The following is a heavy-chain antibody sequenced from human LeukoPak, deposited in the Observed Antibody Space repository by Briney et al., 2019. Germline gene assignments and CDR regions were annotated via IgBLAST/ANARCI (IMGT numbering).Heavy chain of an antibody. CDR3: AREHSSSWDQFDY. D-gene: IGHD6-13*01. CDR1: RYTFSNYA. J-gene: IGHJ4*02. Sequence: ASVKVSCKTSRYTFSNYAMHWVRQAPGQRLEWMGWINAGNGNTEYSQKFQGRVTITRDTSASTAYMELSSLRSEDTAVYYCAREHSSSWDQFDYWGQGTLVTVSS. CDR2: INAGNGNT. V-gene: IGHV1-3*01.